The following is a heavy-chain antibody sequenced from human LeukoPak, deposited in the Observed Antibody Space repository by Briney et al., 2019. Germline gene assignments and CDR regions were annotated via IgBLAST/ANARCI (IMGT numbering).Heavy chain of an antibody. CDR2: INPSGGST. CDR3: ARSGERRSSGHNNWFDP. D-gene: IGHD3-22*01. J-gene: IGHJ5*02. V-gene: IGHV1-46*01. Sequence: ASVMVSCKASGYTFTSYYMHWVRQAPGQGLEWMGIINPSGGSTSYAQKFQGRVTMTRDMSTSTVYMELSSLRSEDTAVYCCARSGERRSSGHNNWFDPWGQGTLVTVSS. CDR1: GYTFTSYY.